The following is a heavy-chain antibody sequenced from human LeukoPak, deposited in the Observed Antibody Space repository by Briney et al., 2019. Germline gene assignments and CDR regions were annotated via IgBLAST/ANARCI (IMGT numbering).Heavy chain of an antibody. J-gene: IGHJ6*03. D-gene: IGHD3-3*01. CDR2: IRGSGGST. Sequence: GGSLRLSCAASGFTFSSYAMSWVRQAPGKGLEWVSAIRGSGGSTYYADSVKGRFTISRDNSKNTLYLQMNSLRAEDTAVYYCAKYYYDFWSGSWPMDVWGKGTTVTVSS. CDR1: GFTFSSYA. CDR3: AKYYYDFWSGSWPMDV. V-gene: IGHV3-23*01.